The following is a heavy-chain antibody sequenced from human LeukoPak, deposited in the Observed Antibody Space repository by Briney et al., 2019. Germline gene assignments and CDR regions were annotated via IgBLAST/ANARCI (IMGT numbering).Heavy chain of an antibody. Sequence: SETLSLTCGVSGYSISSGYQWAWIRQSPGKGLEWIGNIYHSGSAHYNPSLKSRVTISVETSKNQFSLNMYSVTAADTAVYYCARDPRWLTPDCTSTSCYENYFDPWGQGTLVTVSS. V-gene: IGHV4-38-2*02. J-gene: IGHJ5*02. CDR2: IYHSGSA. CDR3: ARDPRWLTPDCTSTSCYENYFDP. CDR1: GYSISSGYQ. D-gene: IGHD2-2*01.